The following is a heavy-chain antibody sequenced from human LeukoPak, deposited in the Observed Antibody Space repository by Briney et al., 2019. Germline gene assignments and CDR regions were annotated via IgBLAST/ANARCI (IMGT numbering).Heavy chain of an antibody. CDR1: GFTFSSYS. V-gene: IGHV3-48*01. J-gene: IGHJ6*03. Sequence: GGSLRLSCAASGFTFSSYSMNWVRQAPGKGLEWVSYISTSSSTIYYADSVKGRFTISRDNAKNSLYLQVNSLRAEDTAVYYCARDRYGDYYYYYYMDVWGKGTTVTVSS. D-gene: IGHD4-17*01. CDR2: ISTSSSTI. CDR3: ARDRYGDYYYYYYMDV.